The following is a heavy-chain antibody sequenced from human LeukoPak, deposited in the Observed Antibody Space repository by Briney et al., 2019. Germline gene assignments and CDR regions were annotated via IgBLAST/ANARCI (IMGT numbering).Heavy chain of an antibody. D-gene: IGHD3-10*01. CDR2: INHSGST. V-gene: IGHV4-34*09. J-gene: IGHJ6*02. CDR3: ARVGRYYGMDV. Sequence: SETLSLTCAVYGGSFSGYYWSWIRQPPGKGLEWIGEINHSGSTYYNPSLKSRVTISVDTSKNQFSLKLSSVTAADTAVYYCARVGRYYGMDVWGQGTTVTVSS. CDR1: GGSFSGYY.